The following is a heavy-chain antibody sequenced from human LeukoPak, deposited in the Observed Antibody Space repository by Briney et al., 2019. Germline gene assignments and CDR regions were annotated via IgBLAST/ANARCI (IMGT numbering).Heavy chain of an antibody. CDR1: GFTFSSYA. Sequence: GGSLRLSCAASGFTFSSYAMSWVRQAPGKGLEWVSAIRGSGGSTYYADSVKGRFTISRDNSKNTLYLQMNSLRAEDTAVYYCAKNMRNLKRELLWFGELSFDYWGQGTLVTVSS. CDR2: IRGSGGST. D-gene: IGHD3-10*01. CDR3: AKNMRNLKRELLWFGELSFDY. J-gene: IGHJ4*02. V-gene: IGHV3-23*01.